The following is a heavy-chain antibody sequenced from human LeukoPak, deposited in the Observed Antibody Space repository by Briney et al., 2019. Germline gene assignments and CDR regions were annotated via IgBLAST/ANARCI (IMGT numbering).Heavy chain of an antibody. V-gene: IGHV3-30*19. D-gene: IGHD2-2*01. Sequence: QPGRSLRLSCAASGFTFSSYGMHWVRQAPGKGLEWVAVISYDGSNKYYADSVKGRFTISRDNSKNTLYLQMNSLRAEDTAVYYCARDPIVVVPRYYYGMDVWGQGTTVTVSS. CDR3: ARDPIVVVPRYYYGMDV. J-gene: IGHJ6*02. CDR2: ISYDGSNK. CDR1: GFTFSSYG.